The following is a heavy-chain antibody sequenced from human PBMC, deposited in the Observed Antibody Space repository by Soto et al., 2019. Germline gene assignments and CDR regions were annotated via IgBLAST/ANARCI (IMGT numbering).Heavy chain of an antibody. Sequence: EVQLVESGGGLVQPGGSVRLACVASGFNFTSYRMSWVRQAPGKGLEWVANIKQDGSEERYVDSVKGRFTISRDSAKNSHYLQMTNLRVEDTAVYYCVRGAVTFDYWGQGTLVTASS. J-gene: IGHJ4*02. D-gene: IGHD4-17*01. CDR3: VRGAVTFDY. CDR1: GFNFTSYR. V-gene: IGHV3-7*03. CDR2: IKQDGSEE.